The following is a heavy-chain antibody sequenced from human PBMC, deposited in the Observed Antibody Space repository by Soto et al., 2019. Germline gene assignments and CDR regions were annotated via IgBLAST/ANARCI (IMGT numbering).Heavy chain of an antibody. D-gene: IGHD2-15*01. Sequence: TSETLSLTCTVSGGSLSGHRWNWIRQPPGKGLEWIGYIYYSGSTNYNPSLESRVTISVDTSKNQFSLRLNSVTAADTAVYFCARGGYSSGGSCYRLRYFDIWGRGALVPVSS. V-gene: IGHV4-59*11. CDR2: IYYSGST. CDR3: ARGGYSSGGSCYRLRYFDI. J-gene: IGHJ2*01. CDR1: GGSLSGHR.